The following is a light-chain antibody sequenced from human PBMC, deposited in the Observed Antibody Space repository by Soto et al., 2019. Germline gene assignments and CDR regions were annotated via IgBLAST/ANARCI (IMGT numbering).Light chain of an antibody. CDR3: QQYNNRPGT. Sequence: EIVMTQSAATLSVSPGERATLSCRASQSVSSNLAWYQQKPGQAPRLLIYGASTRATGIPARFSGSGSGTEFTLTISSLQSEDFAVYYCQQYNNRPGTFGQGTKVDIK. J-gene: IGKJ1*01. V-gene: IGKV3-15*01. CDR1: QSVSSN. CDR2: GAS.